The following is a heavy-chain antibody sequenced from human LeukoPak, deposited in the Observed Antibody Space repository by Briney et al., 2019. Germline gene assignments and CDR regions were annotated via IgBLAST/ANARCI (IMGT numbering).Heavy chain of an antibody. Sequence: WGSLRLSCAASGFTFSSYEMNWVRQAPGKGLEWVSYISSSGSTIYYADSVKGRFTISRDNAKNSLYLQMNSLRAEDTAVYYCARDIFDYMDVWGKGTTVTVSS. CDR2: ISSSGSTI. J-gene: IGHJ6*03. V-gene: IGHV3-48*03. CDR1: GFTFSSYE. D-gene: IGHD2-15*01. CDR3: ARDIFDYMDV.